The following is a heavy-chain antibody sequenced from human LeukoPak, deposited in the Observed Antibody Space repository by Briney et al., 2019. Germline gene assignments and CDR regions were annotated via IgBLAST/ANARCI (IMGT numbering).Heavy chain of an antibody. J-gene: IGHJ4*02. CDR2: IYISGST. V-gene: IGHV4-4*09. CDR1: GGSISSYY. D-gene: IGHD5-24*01. Sequence: SETLSLTCTVSGGSISSYYWSWIRQPPGKGLEWIGYIYISGSTNYNPSLKSRVTISVDTSKNQFSLKLSSVTAADTAVYYCARLRMYRDGYNFDYWGQGTLVTVSS. CDR3: ARLRMYRDGYNFDY.